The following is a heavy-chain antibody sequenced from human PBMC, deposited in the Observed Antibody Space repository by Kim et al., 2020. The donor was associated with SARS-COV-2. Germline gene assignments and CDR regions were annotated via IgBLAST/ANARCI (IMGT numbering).Heavy chain of an antibody. CDR2: ISYDGSNK. J-gene: IGHJ3*02. V-gene: IGHV3-30*04. Sequence: GGSLRLSCAASGFTFSSYAMYWVRQAPGKGLEWVAVISYDGSNKYYADSVKGRFTISRDNSKNTLYLQMNSLRAEDTAVYYCARVKGGSYFNAFDIWGQGTMVTVSS. D-gene: IGHD1-26*01. CDR1: GFTFSSYA. CDR3: ARVKGGSYFNAFDI.